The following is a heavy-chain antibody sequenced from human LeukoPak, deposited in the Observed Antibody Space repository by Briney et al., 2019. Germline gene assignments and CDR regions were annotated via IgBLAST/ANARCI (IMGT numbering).Heavy chain of an antibody. Sequence: ASVKVSCKASGYTFTGYYMHWVRQAPGQGLEWMGRINPNSGGTNYAQKFQGRVTMTRDTSISTAYMELSRLRSDDTAVYYCARLVVPPAMAMAVDYWGQGTLVTVSS. V-gene: IGHV1-2*06. CDR1: GYTFTGYY. J-gene: IGHJ4*02. D-gene: IGHD2-2*01. CDR2: INPNSGGT. CDR3: ARLVVPPAMAMAVDY.